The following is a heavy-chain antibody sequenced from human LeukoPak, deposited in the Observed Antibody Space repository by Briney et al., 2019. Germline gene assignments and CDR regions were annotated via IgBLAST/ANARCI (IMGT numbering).Heavy chain of an antibody. Sequence: PSETLSLTCTVSGGSISTGSSYGGWIRQPPGKGLEWIGSINYSGNTYYHASLKSRVTISVDTSKNQFSLKLSSVTAADTAVYYCARISVTATGNIFDYWGQGTLVTVSS. D-gene: IGHD6-13*01. J-gene: IGHJ4*02. CDR3: ARISVTATGNIFDY. V-gene: IGHV4-39*07. CDR1: GGSISTGSSY. CDR2: INYSGNT.